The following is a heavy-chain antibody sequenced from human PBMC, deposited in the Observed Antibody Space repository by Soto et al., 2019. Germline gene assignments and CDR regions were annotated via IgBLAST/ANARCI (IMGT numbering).Heavy chain of an antibody. CDR2: ISGSGATT. CDR1: GFTFSTYA. V-gene: IGHV3-23*01. CDR3: AKDRRGNYVGYFDC. D-gene: IGHD4-4*01. J-gene: IGHJ4*02. Sequence: GGSLRLSCAASGFTFSTYAMSWVRQAQGEGLEWVSAISGSGATTHYADSVKGRFTISRDNSKNTLYLKMNSRRAEDTAVYYCAKDRRGNYVGYFDCWGQGTLVTVSS.